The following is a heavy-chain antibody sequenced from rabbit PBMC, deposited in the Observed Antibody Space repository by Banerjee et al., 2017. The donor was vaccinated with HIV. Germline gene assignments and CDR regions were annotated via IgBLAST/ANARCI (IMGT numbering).Heavy chain of an antibody. D-gene: IGHD7-1*01. V-gene: IGHV1S43*01. CDR1: GFSFSSGYY. CDR3: ARGGTGSDWDL. Sequence: QQQLVESGGGLVKPEGSLTLTCKASGFSFSSGYYMFWVRQAPGKGLELIACIYTGSSGSTYYASWVNGRFTISRSTSLNTVDLKMTSLTAADTATYFCARGGTGSDWDLWGPGTLVTVS. J-gene: IGHJ4*01. CDR2: IYTGSSGST.